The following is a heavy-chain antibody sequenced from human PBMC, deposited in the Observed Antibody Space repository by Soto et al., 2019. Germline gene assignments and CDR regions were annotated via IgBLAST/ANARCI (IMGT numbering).Heavy chain of an antibody. Sequence: SVKVSCKASGGTFSSYAISWVRQAPGQGLEWMGGIIPIFGTANYAQKFQGRVTITADESTSTAYMELSSLRSEDTAVYYCAREDIVVVPASTNQYYYYCIDVWGQGTTVTVSS. CDR3: AREDIVVVPASTNQYYYYCIDV. CDR1: GGTFSSYA. J-gene: IGHJ6*02. CDR2: IIPIFGTA. V-gene: IGHV1-69*13. D-gene: IGHD2-2*01.